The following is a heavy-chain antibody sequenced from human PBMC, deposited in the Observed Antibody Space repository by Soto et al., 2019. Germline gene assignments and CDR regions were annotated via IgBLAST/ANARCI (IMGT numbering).Heavy chain of an antibody. CDR2: IWYDGRDK. V-gene: IGHV3-33*01. D-gene: IGHD3-3*01. J-gene: IGHJ4*02. CDR3: VSGFGSSDN. Sequence: QVQLVESGGGVVQPGRSLRLSCAASGITFSNYGTHWVRQAPGKGLEWVAVIWYDGRDKYYADSVKGRFTISRDNSKNTLYLQMNSLTADDTAVYYCVSGFGSSDNWGQGTLVTVSS. CDR1: GITFSNYG.